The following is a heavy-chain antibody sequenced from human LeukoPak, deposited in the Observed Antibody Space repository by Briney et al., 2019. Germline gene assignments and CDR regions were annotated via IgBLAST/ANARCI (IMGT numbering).Heavy chain of an antibody. CDR2: ISGSGGST. V-gene: IGHV3-23*01. CDR1: GFTFSTYA. Sequence: GGSLRLSCAASGFTFSTYAMSWVRQAPGKGLEWVSAISGSGGSTYYADSVKGRFTISRDDSKNTLYLQMNSLRAEDTAVYYCAKSSVTTGTSNWFDPWGQGTLVTVSS. J-gene: IGHJ5*02. D-gene: IGHD4-17*01. CDR3: AKSSVTTGTSNWFDP.